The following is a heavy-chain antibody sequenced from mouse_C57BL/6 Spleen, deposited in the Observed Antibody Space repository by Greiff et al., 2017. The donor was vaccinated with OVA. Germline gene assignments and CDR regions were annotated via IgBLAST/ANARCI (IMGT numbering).Heavy chain of an antibody. CDR1: GYTFTSYW. Sequence: QVQLQQPGAELVMPGASVKLSCKASGYTFTSYWMHWVKQRPGQGLEWIGEIDPSDSYTNYNQKFKGKSTLTVDKSSSTAYMQLSSLTSEDSAVYYCASWLRAFDYWGQGTTLTVSS. V-gene: IGHV1-69*01. J-gene: IGHJ2*01. D-gene: IGHD2-2*01. CDR2: IDPSDSYT. CDR3: ASWLRAFDY.